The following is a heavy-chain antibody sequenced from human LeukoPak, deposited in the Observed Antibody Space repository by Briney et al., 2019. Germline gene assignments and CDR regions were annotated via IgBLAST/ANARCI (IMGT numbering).Heavy chain of an antibody. CDR2: ISSGSSTI. CDR1: GFTFSSFS. CDR3: AKDSYDSSGYLPY. Sequence: PGGSLRLSCAASGFTFSSFSMNWVRQAPGKGLEWVSFISSGSSTIYYADSVKGRFTISRDNAKNSLYLQMNSLRDEDTAVYYCAKDSYDSSGYLPYWGQGTLVTVSS. D-gene: IGHD3-22*01. V-gene: IGHV3-48*02. J-gene: IGHJ4*02.